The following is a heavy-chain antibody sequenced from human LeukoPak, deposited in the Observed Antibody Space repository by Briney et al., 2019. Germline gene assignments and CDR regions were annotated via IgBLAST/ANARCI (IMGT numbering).Heavy chain of an antibody. CDR1: GLTFHNYA. CDR3: AKEYQQWLVPRAVDH. J-gene: IGHJ4*02. CDR2: ITGSGSTT. Sequence: AGGSLRLSCATTGLTFHNYAMNWVRQAPGKGLEWVSTITGSGSTTYYADSVRGRFTISRDYSKNMLYLQMNSLRAEDTAVYYCAKEYQQWLVPRAVDHWGQGTPVTVSS. V-gene: IGHV3-23*01. D-gene: IGHD6-19*01.